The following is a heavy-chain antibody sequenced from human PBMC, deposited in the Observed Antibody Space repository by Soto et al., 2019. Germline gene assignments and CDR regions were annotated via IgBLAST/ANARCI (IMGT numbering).Heavy chain of an antibody. CDR2: IYYSGST. CDR1: GGSISSGGYY. J-gene: IGHJ6*02. V-gene: IGHV4-31*03. Sequence: QVQLQESGPGLVKPSQTLSLTCTVSGGSISSGGYYWSWIRQHPGKGLEWIGYIYYSGSTYYNPSLKSRVTISVDTSKNQFSLKLSSVTAADTAVSYCARERNYDSSGYSYYYGMDVWGQGTTVTVSS. D-gene: IGHD3-22*01. CDR3: ARERNYDSSGYSYYYGMDV.